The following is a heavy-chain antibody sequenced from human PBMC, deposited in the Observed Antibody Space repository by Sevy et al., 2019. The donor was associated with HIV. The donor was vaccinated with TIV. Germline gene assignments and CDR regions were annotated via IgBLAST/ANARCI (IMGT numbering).Heavy chain of an antibody. CDR3: TRALATADTPEYYFDY. Sequence: GGSLRLSCTSSGFTFGDYAMSWFRQAPGKGLEWVAFIRRNSHEPYGGTTEYAASVKGRFTISRDESKSIAYLQMTSLKTEDTAVYYCTRALATADTPEYYFDYWGQGILVTVSS. D-gene: IGHD2-15*01. J-gene: IGHJ4*02. V-gene: IGHV3-49*03. CDR1: GFTFGDYA. CDR2: IRRNSHEPYGGTT.